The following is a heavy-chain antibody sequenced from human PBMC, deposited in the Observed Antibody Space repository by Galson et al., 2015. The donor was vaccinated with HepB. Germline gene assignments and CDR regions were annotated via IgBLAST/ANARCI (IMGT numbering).Heavy chain of an antibody. CDR2: ISNSGTI. D-gene: IGHD6-19*01. V-gene: IGHV3-48*02. CDR1: GFTFSSFS. CDR3: ARDPDSSADY. J-gene: IGHJ4*02. Sequence: SLRLSCAASGFTFSSFSMIWVRQAPGKGLEWLSYISNSGTISYGDSVKGRFTISRDNARDSLHLQMNSLRDDDTAVYYCARDPDSSADYWGQGTLVTVSS.